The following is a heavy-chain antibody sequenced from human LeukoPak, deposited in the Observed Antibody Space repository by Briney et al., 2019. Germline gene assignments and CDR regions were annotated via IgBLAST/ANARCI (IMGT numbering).Heavy chain of an antibody. D-gene: IGHD3-22*01. V-gene: IGHV3-53*01. J-gene: IGHJ3*02. Sequence: PGGSLRLSCAASGFSVSASYMSWVRQAPGKGLESVSVISNEGATYYADSVKGRFTISRDNSRNTLYLQMNSLRAEDTAVYYCAKESLRGGWLLLRSAFDIWGQGTLVTVSS. CDR3: AKESLRGGWLLLRSAFDI. CDR2: ISNEGAT. CDR1: GFSVSASY.